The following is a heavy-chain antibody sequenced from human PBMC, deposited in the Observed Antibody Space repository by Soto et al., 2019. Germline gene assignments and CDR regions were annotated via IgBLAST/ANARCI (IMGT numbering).Heavy chain of an antibody. D-gene: IGHD4-4*01. Sequence: ESGPTLVNPTQTLTLTCTFSGFSLSTSGMCVSWIRQPPGKALEWLALIDWDADKYYSTSLKTRLTISRDTSKNQVVLTMTNMDPVDTATYYCARISVTTPYCFYAMDVWGPGATVTVS. V-gene: IGHV2-70*01. J-gene: IGHJ6*02. CDR3: ARISVTTPYCFYAMDV. CDR1: GFSLSTSGMC. CDR2: IDWDADK.